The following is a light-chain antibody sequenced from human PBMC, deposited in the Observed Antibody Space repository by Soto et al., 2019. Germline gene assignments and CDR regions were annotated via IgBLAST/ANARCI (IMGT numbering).Light chain of an antibody. Sequence: QSALTQPASVSGSPGQSITISCTGTSSDVGSYNLVSWYQQHPGKAPKLMIYEGSKRPSGVSNRFSGSKSGNTASLTISGLQAEDEADYYCCSYAGGSGYVFGTGTKVTVL. CDR2: EGS. J-gene: IGLJ1*01. CDR3: CSYAGGSGYV. CDR1: SSDVGSYNL. V-gene: IGLV2-23*01.